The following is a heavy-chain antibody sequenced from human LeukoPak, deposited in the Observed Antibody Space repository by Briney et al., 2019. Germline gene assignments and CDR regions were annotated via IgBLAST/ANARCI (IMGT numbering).Heavy chain of an antibody. CDR2: TYYRSKWYN. CDR3: ARDAAIERGVGAFFDY. Sequence: SQTLSLTCAISGDSVSSNSAAWNWIRQSPSRGLEWPGRTYYRSKWYNDYAVSVKSRITINPDTSKNQFSLQLNSVTPEDTAVYYCARDAAIERGVGAFFDYWGQGTLVTVSS. J-gene: IGHJ4*02. CDR1: GDSVSSNSAA. D-gene: IGHD1-26*01. V-gene: IGHV6-1*01.